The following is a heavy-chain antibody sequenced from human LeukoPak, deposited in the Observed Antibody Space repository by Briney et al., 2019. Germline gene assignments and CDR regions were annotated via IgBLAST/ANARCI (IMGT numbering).Heavy chain of an antibody. CDR3: ARDTVTTWAFDI. CDR1: GGSISTYY. J-gene: IGHJ3*02. V-gene: IGHV4-59*12. Sequence: SETLSLTCTVSGGSISTYYWSWIRQPPGKGLEWIGYIYHSGSTYYNPSLKSRVTISVDRSKNQFSLKLSSVTAADTAVYYCARDTVTTWAFDIWGQGTMVTVSS. D-gene: IGHD4-17*01. CDR2: IYHSGST.